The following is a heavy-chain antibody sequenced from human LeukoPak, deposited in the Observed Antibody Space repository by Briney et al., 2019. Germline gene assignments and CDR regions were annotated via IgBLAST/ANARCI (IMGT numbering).Heavy chain of an antibody. CDR1: GYTCTSNS. D-gene: IGHD1-26*01. CDR3: ARAGVWELWVNDY. V-gene: IGHV1-18*01. Sequence: ASVSGACKVSGYTCTSNSIRCERQAHRQGGGWMGWISAYNGNTNYAQKLQGKVTMTTDTSTRTAYMALRRLRSDDTAVYYCARAGVWELWVNDYWGQGALVTVSS. J-gene: IGHJ4*02. CDR2: ISAYNGNT.